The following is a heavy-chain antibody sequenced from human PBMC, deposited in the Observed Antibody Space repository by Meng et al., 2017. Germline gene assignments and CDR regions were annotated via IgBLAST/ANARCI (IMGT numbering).Heavy chain of an antibody. CDR2: IDPNNDHT. CDR1: GYTVAAYL. J-gene: IGHJ4*02. V-gene: IGHV1-2*06. Sequence: SGPEVNEPGASVKLSCKPSGYTVAAYLIHWLRQAPGQGLEWMGRIDPNNDHTQYAQNFQGRVTMTSDTSISTVYMELNGLRSDDTAVYYCARDEDISAAGKLFGDYWGQGTLVTVSS. CDR3: ARDEDISAAGKLFGDY. D-gene: IGHD6-13*01.